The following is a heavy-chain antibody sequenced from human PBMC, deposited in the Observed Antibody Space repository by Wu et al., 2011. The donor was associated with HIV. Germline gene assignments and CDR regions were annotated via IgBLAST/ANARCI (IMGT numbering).Heavy chain of an antibody. Sequence: EVQLVQSGAEVKKPGATVKISCKVSGYIFSDYFIHWVRQAPGKGPEWLGLIDSEFGKGLNAEKFQGRLTTTQDTSTDSVYMELSDLRSEDTAIYYCARHLDITVTTVGWFDPWGQGTLVTVSS. J-gene: IGHJ5*02. CDR3: ARHLDITVTTVGWFDP. CDR1: GYIFSDYF. D-gene: IGHD4-17*01. V-gene: IGHV1-69-2*01. CDR2: IDSEFGKG.